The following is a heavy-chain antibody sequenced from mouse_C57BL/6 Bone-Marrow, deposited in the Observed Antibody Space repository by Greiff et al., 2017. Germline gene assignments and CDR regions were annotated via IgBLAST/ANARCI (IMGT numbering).Heavy chain of an antibody. CDR2: IDPNSGGT. CDR1: GYTFTSYW. Sequence: QVQLQQPGAELVKPGASVKLSCKASGYTFTSYWMHWVKQRPGRGLEWIGRIDPNSGGTKYNEKFKSKATLTVDKPSSTAYMPLSSLTSEDSAVXYCSREKGEIYFVGSSPFAYWGQGTLVTVSA. CDR3: SREKGEIYFVGSSPFAY. D-gene: IGHD1-1*01. J-gene: IGHJ3*01. V-gene: IGHV1-72*01.